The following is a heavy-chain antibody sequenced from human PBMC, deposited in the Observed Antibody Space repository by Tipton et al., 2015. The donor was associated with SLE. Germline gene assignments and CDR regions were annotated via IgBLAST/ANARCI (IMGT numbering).Heavy chain of an antibody. CDR3: ARGGVVGASDAFDI. Sequence: LRLSCTVSGGSISSYYWSWIRQPPGKGLEWIGRIYTSGSTNYNPSLKSRVTMSVDTSKNQFSPKLSSVTAADTAVYYCARGGVVGASDAFDIWGQGTMVTVSS. CDR1: GGSISSYY. V-gene: IGHV4-4*07. J-gene: IGHJ3*02. D-gene: IGHD1-26*01. CDR2: IYTSGST.